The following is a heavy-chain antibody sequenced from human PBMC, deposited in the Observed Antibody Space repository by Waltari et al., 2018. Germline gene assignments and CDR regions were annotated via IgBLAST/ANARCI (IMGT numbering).Heavy chain of an antibody. V-gene: IGHV3-7*01. CDR1: GFTFSSYW. CDR2: IKQDGSEK. D-gene: IGHD3-10*01. J-gene: IGHJ6*02. CDR3: ARDLMGTMALYYYYYYGMDV. Sequence: EVQLVESGGGLVQPGGSLRLSCAASGFTFSSYWMSWVRQAPGQGLEWVANIKQDGSEKYYVDSVKGRFTISRDNAKNSLYLQMNSLRAEDTAVYYCARDLMGTMALYYYYYYGMDVWGQGTTVTVSS.